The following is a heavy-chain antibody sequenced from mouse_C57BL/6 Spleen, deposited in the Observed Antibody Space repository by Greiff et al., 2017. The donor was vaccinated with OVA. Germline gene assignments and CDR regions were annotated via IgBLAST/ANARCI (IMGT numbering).Heavy chain of an antibody. V-gene: IGHV1-26*01. J-gene: IGHJ2*01. CDR2: INPNNGGT. CDR3: ARKRGTYFDY. D-gene: IGHD3-3*01. Sequence: VQLQQSGPELVKPGASVKISCKASGYTFTDYYMNWVKQSHGKSLEWIGDINPNNGGTSYNQKFKGKATLTVDKSSSTAYRELRSLTSEDSAVYYCARKRGTYFDYWGQGTTLTVSS. CDR1: GYTFTDYY.